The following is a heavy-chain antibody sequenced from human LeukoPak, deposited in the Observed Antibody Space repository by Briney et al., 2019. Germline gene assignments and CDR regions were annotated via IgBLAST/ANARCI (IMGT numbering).Heavy chain of an antibody. J-gene: IGHJ4*02. Sequence: SETLSLTCTVSGGSISSYYWSWIRQPPGKGLEFIGNIYYTGSTYYNPSLKSRVTISVDTSKSQFSLRLSSVTAADTAVYYCARLAGDYFDYWGQGTLVTVSS. CDR1: GGSISSYY. CDR3: ARLAGDYFDY. V-gene: IGHV4-59*04. CDR2: IYYTGST. D-gene: IGHD6-19*01.